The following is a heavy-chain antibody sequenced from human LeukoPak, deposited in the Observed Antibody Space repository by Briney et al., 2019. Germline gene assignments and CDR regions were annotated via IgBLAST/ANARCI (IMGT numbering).Heavy chain of an antibody. D-gene: IGHD5-24*01. CDR1: GFNFDNFA. CDR3: ARPSPPGDGYNPPDH. J-gene: IGHJ4*02. V-gene: IGHV3-30*04. CDR2: ISHDGRTK. Sequence: PGGSLRLSCVVSGFNFDNFAMHCVRQPLGEGLGWVAVISHDGRTKYYADSMKGRITISRDNSKNTLFLQMNNLRSEDTAVYFCARPSPPGDGYNPPDHWGQGTLVTVSS.